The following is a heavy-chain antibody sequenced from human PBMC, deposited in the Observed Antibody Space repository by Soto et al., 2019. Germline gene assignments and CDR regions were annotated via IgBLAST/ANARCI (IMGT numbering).Heavy chain of an antibody. D-gene: IGHD5-12*01. CDR3: AKDVNSGYDWGLIGNFDY. CDR2: ISGSGGST. CDR1: GFTFSSYA. Sequence: GGSLRLSCAASGFTFSSYAMSWVRQAPGKGLEWVSAISGSGGSTYYADSVKGRFTISRDNSKNTLYLQMNSLRAEDTAVYYCAKDVNSGYDWGLIGNFDYWGQGTLVTVSS. J-gene: IGHJ4*02. V-gene: IGHV3-23*01.